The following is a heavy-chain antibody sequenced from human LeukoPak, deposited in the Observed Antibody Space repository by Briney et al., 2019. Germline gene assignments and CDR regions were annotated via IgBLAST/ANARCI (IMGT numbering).Heavy chain of an antibody. CDR2: IYPGDSDT. CDR3: ARHLGGYSYGGYYYYYMDV. CDR1: GYSFTSNW. D-gene: IGHD5-18*01. Sequence: KHGESLKISCKGSGYSFTSNWIGWVRQMPGKGLEWMGIIYPGDSDTRYSPSFQGQVAISADKSISTAYLQWSSLKASDTAMYYCARHLGGYSYGGYYYYYMDVWGKGTTVTVSS. V-gene: IGHV5-51*01. J-gene: IGHJ6*03.